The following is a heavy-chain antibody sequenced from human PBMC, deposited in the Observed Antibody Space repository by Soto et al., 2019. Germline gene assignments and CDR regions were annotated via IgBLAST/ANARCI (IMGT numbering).Heavy chain of an antibody. Sequence: GGSMRVWWGAAGGKCGGYGRRWVSKDTGKGREWVEVIWYEGSNKYYADSVKGRFTISRDNAKNTRYLQMNSLRAEDTAVYYYSRDSYFYFCSCYRHYYYSYIVVPAKGTTLTVSS. CDR3: SRDSYFYFCSCYRHYYYSYIVV. CDR2: IWYEGSNK. J-gene: IGHJ6*03. V-gene: IGHV3-33*01. D-gene: IGHD3-3*01. CDR1: GGKCGGYG.